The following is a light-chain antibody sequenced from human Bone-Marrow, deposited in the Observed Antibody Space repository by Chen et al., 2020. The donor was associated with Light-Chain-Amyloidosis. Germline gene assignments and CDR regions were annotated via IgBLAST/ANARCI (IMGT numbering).Light chain of an antibody. V-gene: IGLV2-14*01. Sequence: QSALTQPASVSGSPGQSITISCTGTSSDFGGDNHVSWYQQHPDKAPKLKIYEFTNRPSWVPDRFSGSKSDNTASMTISGLQTEDEADYFCSSYTITNTLVFGSGTRVTVL. CDR3: SSYTITNTLV. CDR2: EFT. J-gene: IGLJ1*01. CDR1: SSDFGGDNH.